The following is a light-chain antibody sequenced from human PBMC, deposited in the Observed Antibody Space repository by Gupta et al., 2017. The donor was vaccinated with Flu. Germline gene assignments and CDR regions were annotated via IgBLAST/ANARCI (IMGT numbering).Light chain of an antibody. J-gene: IGKJ5*01. CDR3: QQFGGSPSIT. V-gene: IGKV3-20*01. Sequence: SLSWSPGERATLSCRASQSISSRYLDWYQQKPGQAPRLLIYGASNRATGIPDRFSGSGSGTDFTLIISRMETEDFAIYYCQQFGGSPSITFGQGTRLEIK. CDR2: GAS. CDR1: QSISSRY.